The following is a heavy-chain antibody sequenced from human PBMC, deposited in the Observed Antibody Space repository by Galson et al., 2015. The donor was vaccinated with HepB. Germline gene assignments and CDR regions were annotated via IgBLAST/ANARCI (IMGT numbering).Heavy chain of an antibody. CDR3: ANDRANYGSFDY. D-gene: IGHD1-7*01. Sequence: SLRLSCAASGFTFSSYGMSWVRQAPGKGLEWVSAISASGSISYYADSVKGRFTISRHNSQNTLFLQLNSLRAEDTAIYYCANDRANYGSFDYWGQGTLVTVSS. CDR1: GFTFSSYG. J-gene: IGHJ4*02. CDR2: ISASGSIS. V-gene: IGHV3-23*01.